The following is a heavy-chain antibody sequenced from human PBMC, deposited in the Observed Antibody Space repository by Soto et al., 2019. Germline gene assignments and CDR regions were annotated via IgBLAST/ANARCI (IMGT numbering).Heavy chain of an antibody. CDR1: GGSVSGYY. Sequence: QVQLQESGPGLVKPSETLSLTCTVSGGSVSGYYWSWIRQPPGKGLEWIGNTHYSGTSTYNPSLKRRVTISLDTSNNQYALRLTSVTAADTAVYYCARGPQWLRSDNGFDPWGQGTRVTVSS. J-gene: IGHJ5*02. CDR3: ARGPQWLRSDNGFDP. CDR2: THYSGTS. V-gene: IGHV4-59*02. D-gene: IGHD6-19*01.